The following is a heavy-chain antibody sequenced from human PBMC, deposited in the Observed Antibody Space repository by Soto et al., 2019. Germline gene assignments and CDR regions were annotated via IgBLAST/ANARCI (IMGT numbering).Heavy chain of an antibody. D-gene: IGHD1-7*01. J-gene: IGHJ6*02. V-gene: IGHV1-2*04. CDR3: ARGGGTGTTKDYYYYGMDV. CDR2: INPNSGGT. CDR1: GYTFTGYY. Sequence: ASVKVSCKASGYTFTGYYMHWVRQAPGQGLEWMGWINPNSGGTNYAQKFQGWVTMTRDTSISTAYMELSRLRSDDTAVYYCARGGGTGTTKDYYYYGMDVWGQVTTVTVSS.